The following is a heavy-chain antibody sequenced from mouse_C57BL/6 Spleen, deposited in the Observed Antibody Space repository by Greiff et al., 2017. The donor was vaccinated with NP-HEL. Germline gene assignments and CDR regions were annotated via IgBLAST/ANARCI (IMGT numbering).Heavy chain of an antibody. D-gene: IGHD3-3*01. CDR1: GFTFSDYY. Sequence: EVMLVESEGGLVQPGSSMKLSCTASGFTFSDYYMAWVRQVPEKGLEWVANINYDGSSTYYLDSLKSRFIISRDNAKNILYLQMSSLKSEDTATYYCARAPVRGYYFDYWGQGTTLTVSS. CDR3: ARAPVRGYYFDY. CDR2: INYDGSST. V-gene: IGHV5-16*01. J-gene: IGHJ2*01.